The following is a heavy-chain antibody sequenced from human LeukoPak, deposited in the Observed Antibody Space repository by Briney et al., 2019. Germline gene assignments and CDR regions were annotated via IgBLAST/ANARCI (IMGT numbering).Heavy chain of an antibody. J-gene: IGHJ5*02. D-gene: IGHD3-3*01. Sequence: PGGSLRLSCAASGFTFSSYAMSWVRQAPGKGLEWVSAISGSGGSTYYADSVKGRFTISRDNSKTTLYLQMNSLRAEDTAVYYCAKDPASGITIFGDSFDPWGQGTLVTVSS. V-gene: IGHV3-23*01. CDR2: ISGSGGST. CDR1: GFTFSSYA. CDR3: AKDPASGITIFGDSFDP.